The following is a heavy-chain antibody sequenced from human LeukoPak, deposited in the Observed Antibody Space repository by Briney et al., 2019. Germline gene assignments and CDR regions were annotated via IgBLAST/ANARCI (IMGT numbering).Heavy chain of an antibody. CDR2: ISSSSSYI. CDR1: GFTLSSYS. J-gene: IGHJ4*02. D-gene: IGHD6-19*01. V-gene: IGHV3-21*01. Sequence: GGSLRLSCAASGFTLSSYSMNWVRQAPGKGLEWVSSISSSSSYIYYADSVKGRFTISRDNAKNSLYLQMNSLRAEDTAVYYCARDRSSGWYLFDYWGQGTLVTVSS. CDR3: ARDRSSGWYLFDY.